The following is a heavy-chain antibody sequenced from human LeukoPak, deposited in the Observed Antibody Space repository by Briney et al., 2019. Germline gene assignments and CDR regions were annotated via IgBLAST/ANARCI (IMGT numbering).Heavy chain of an antibody. J-gene: IGHJ6*02. V-gene: IGHV3-33*06. CDR1: GFTFSSYG. CDR2: IWYDGSNK. D-gene: IGHD3-22*01. Sequence: PGRSLRLSCAASGFTFSSYGMHWVRQAPGKGLEWVAVIWYDGSNKYYADSVKGRFTISRDNSKNTLYLQMNSLRAEDTAVYYCAKSGPYDSSGYYVYYYYGMDVWGQGTTVTVSS. CDR3: AKSGPYDSSGYYVYYYYGMDV.